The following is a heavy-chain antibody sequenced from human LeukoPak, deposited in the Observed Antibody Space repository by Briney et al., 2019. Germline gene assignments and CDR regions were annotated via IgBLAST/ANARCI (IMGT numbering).Heavy chain of an antibody. D-gene: IGHD6-13*01. CDR1: GFTFSSYA. Sequence: GGSLRLSCAASGFTFSSYAMTWVRQAPGKGPEWVAVIWYDGSNKYYADSVKGRFTISRDNSKNTLYLQMNSLRAEDTAVYYCARFGSDIAAAGTDDAFDIWGQGTMVTVSS. V-gene: IGHV3-33*08. J-gene: IGHJ3*02. CDR2: IWYDGSNK. CDR3: ARFGSDIAAAGTDDAFDI.